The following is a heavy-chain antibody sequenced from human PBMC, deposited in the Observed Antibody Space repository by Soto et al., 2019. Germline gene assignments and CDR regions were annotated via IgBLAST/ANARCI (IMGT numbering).Heavy chain of an antibody. V-gene: IGHV4-61*01. CDR2: IYYSGST. J-gene: IGHJ6*02. CDR1: GGSVSSGSYY. Sequence: SETLSLTCTVSGGSVSSGSYYWSWIRQPPGKGLEWIGYIYYSGSTNYNPSLKSRVTISVDTSKNQFSLKLSSVTAADTAVYYCARDAYYDFWSGSQRRYYYYGMDVWGQGTTVTVSS. CDR3: ARDAYYDFWSGSQRRYYYYGMDV. D-gene: IGHD3-3*01.